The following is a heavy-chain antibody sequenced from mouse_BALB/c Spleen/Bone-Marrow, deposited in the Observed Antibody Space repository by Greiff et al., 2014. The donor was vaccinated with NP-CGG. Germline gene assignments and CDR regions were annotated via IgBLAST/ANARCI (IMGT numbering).Heavy chain of an antibody. J-gene: IGHJ2*01. Sequence: VQLQQSGAELVRPGASVRLSCKASGSTFTSYWINWMKQRPGKGLEGIGNIYPSDSYTNYNQKFKDKATLTVDKSSTTAYMQLSSPTSEDSAVYYCTRGGSSPYYFDYWGQGSTLTVSS. CDR3: TRGGSSPYYFDY. CDR2: IYPSDSYT. V-gene: IGHV1-69*02. D-gene: IGHD1-1*01. CDR1: GSTFTSYW.